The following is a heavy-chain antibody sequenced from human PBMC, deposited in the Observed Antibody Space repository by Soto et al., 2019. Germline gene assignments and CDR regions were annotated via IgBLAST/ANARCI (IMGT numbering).Heavy chain of an antibody. CDR2: ISYDGSNK. J-gene: IGHJ4*02. D-gene: IGHD5-18*01. CDR1: GFTFSSYG. CDR3: AGIQLWYFDY. Sequence: QVQLVESGGGVVQPGRSLRLSCAASGFTFSSYGMHWVRQAPGKGLEWVAVISYDGSNKYYADSVKGRFTISRDNSKNTLYLQMNSLRADDTAVYYCAGIQLWYFDYWGQGTLVTVSS. V-gene: IGHV3-30*03.